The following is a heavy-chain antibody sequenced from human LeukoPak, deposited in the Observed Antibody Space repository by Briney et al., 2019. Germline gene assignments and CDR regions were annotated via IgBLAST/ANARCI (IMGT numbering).Heavy chain of an antibody. J-gene: IGHJ6*02. V-gene: IGHV3-33*01. Sequence: PGGSLRLSCAASGFTFNNYGMHWVRQAPGKGLEWVAVIWYDGNNKYYADSVKGRFTVSRDNSKNTLYLQMNSLRAEDTALYHCARDRGYYDNSGYRPRNYAMDVWGQGTTVTVSS. D-gene: IGHD3-22*01. CDR1: GFTFNNYG. CDR3: ARDRGYYDNSGYRPRNYAMDV. CDR2: IWYDGNNK.